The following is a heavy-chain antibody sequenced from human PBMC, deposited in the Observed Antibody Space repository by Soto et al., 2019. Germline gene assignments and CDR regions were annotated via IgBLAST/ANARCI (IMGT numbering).Heavy chain of an antibody. CDR2: ISAYNGNT. J-gene: IGHJ6*02. CDR3: ARVGYYYDSGGYYIDYYYGMDV. Sequence: GASVKVSCKASGYTFTSYGISWVRQAPGQGLEWMGWISAYNGNTNYAQKLQGRVTMTTDTSTSTAYMELRSLRSDDTAVYYCARVGYYYDSGGYYIDYYYGMDVWGQGTTVTVSS. D-gene: IGHD3-22*01. V-gene: IGHV1-18*01. CDR1: GYTFTSYG.